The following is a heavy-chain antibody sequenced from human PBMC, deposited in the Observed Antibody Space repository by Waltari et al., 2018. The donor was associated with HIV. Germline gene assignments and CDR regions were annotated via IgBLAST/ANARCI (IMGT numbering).Heavy chain of an antibody. D-gene: IGHD3-3*01. Sequence: EVQLLESGGGLVQPGGSLRLSCAASGFTFSSYAMSWVRQAPGKGLELVSAIRGTGGSTYYADSGKGRFTISRDKSKNTLDLQMNSLRAEDTAVYYCAKVSRGFGVVSYYYYGMDVWGQGTTVTVSS. V-gene: IGHV3-23*01. J-gene: IGHJ6*02. CDR1: GFTFSSYA. CDR2: IRGTGGST. CDR3: AKVSRGFGVVSYYYYGMDV.